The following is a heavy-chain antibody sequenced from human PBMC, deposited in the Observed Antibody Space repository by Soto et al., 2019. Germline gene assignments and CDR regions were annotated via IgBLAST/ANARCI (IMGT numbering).Heavy chain of an antibody. D-gene: IGHD3-10*01. CDR3: ASSSFLRSGDLFHGLDV. J-gene: IGHJ6*02. CDR1: GGSISDETHY. V-gene: IGHV4-39*01. Sequence: SDTLSLTCTVSGGSISDETHYWGCIRQPPGRGLEWIGTIYYTGFTYYNPSLKSRVTISVDTSKNQFSLNLNSVTAADTALYYCASSSFLRSGDLFHGLDVWGQGTTVT. CDR2: IYYTGFT.